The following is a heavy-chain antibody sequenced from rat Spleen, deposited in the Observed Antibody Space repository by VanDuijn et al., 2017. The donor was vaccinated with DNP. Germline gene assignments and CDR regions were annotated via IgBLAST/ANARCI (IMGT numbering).Heavy chain of an antibody. D-gene: IGHD4-3*01. Sequence: EVQLVESGGGLVQPGRSMKLSCAASGFTFSNYDMAWVRQAPKKGLEWVATISYDGSSTYYRDSVKGRFTISRDNAKSTLYLQMDSLRSEDTATYYCTKGYNSNYWGQGVMVTVSS. CDR3: TKGYNSNY. CDR2: ISYDGSST. V-gene: IGHV5-7*01. J-gene: IGHJ2*01. CDR1: GFTFSNYD.